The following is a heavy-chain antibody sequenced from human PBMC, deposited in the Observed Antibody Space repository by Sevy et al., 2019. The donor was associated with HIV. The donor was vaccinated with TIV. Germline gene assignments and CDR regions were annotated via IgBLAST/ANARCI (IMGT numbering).Heavy chain of an antibody. V-gene: IGHV1-8*01. CDR2: VNPNSGNT. Sequence: GSVKVSCKASGYTFTSYDINWVRQATGQGLEWMGWVNPNSGNTGYVQKFQGRVTMTRNTSISTAYMELSSLRSEDTAVYYCARVPGYCSGGSCYSNYYYGMDVWGQGTTVTVS. CDR3: ARVPGYCSGGSCYSNYYYGMDV. D-gene: IGHD2-15*01. CDR1: GYTFTSYD. J-gene: IGHJ6*02.